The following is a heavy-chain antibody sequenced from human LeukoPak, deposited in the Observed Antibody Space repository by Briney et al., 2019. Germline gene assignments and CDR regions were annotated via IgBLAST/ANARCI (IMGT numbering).Heavy chain of an antibody. Sequence: SETLSLTCTVSGYSISSGYYWGWIRQPPEKGLEWIGSIYHSGSTYYNPSLKSRVTMSVDTSKNQFSLRLRSVAAADTAVYYCARQIASAGTAGFDFWGQGALVTVSS. J-gene: IGHJ4*02. CDR2: IYHSGST. V-gene: IGHV4-38-2*02. CDR1: GYSISSGYY. D-gene: IGHD6-13*01. CDR3: ARQIASAGTAGFDF.